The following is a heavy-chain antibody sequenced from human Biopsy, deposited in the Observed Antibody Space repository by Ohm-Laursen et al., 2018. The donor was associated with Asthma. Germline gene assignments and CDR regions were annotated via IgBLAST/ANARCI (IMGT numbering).Heavy chain of an antibody. CDR3: ARTYYDFLTGQVKDVFGV. V-gene: IGHV1-3*04. J-gene: IGHJ3*01. D-gene: IGHD3-9*01. CDR1: GYNFISFA. CDR2: VNTGNGDT. Sequence: GASVKVSCKASGYNFISFAIHWVRQAPGQRLEWMGWVNTGNGDTKYSQKFQGRVTITRGTSANTAYMELRSLRSEDTATYYCARTYYDFLTGQVKDVFGVWGQGTMVTVSS.